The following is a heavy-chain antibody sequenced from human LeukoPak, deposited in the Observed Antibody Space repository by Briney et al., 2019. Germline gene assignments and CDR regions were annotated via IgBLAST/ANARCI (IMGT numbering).Heavy chain of an antibody. J-gene: IGHJ6*02. CDR2: IWYDGSNE. CDR3: ARGEYYGVDV. Sequence: GRSLRLSCAASGFTFSSYGMHWVRQAPGKGLEWVAVIWYDGSNENYADSVKGRFTISRDNSKNTLYLQMNSLGAEDTAVYYCARGEYYGVDVWGQGITVTVSS. CDR1: GFTFSSYG. V-gene: IGHV3-33*01.